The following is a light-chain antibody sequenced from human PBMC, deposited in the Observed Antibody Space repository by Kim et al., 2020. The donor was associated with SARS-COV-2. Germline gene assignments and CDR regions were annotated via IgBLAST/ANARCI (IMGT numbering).Light chain of an antibody. CDR3: QQYGSSPYT. CDR1: QSVSSTY. Sequence: LSPGERATLSCRASQSVSSTYLAWYQQKPGQAPRLLIYGASSRATGIPDRFSGSGSGTDFTLTISRLEPEDFAVYYCQQYGSSPYTFGQGTKLEI. V-gene: IGKV3-20*01. CDR2: GAS. J-gene: IGKJ2*01.